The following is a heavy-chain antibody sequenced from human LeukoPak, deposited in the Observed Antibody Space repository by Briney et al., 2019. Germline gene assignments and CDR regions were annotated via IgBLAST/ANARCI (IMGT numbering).Heavy chain of an antibody. D-gene: IGHD6-19*01. CDR1: GGTFSSYA. V-gene: IGHV1-69*01. CDR2: IIPIFGTA. Sequence: ASVKVSCKASGGTFSSYAISWVRQAPGQGLEGMGGIIPIFGTANYAQKFQGRVTITADESTSTAYMELSSLRSEDTAVYYCASPVAGTRYFDYWGQGTLVTVSS. J-gene: IGHJ4*02. CDR3: ASPVAGTRYFDY.